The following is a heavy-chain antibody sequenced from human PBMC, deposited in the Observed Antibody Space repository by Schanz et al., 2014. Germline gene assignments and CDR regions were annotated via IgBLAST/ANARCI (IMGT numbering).Heavy chain of an antibody. J-gene: IGHJ5*02. CDR2: INAANGNT. CDR3: ARVRYCSGGRCYQDNWFDP. Sequence: QVQLVQSGAEAKKPGASVKVSRKASGHSFISHAIHRVRQAPGQRLEWMGWINAANGNTRYSQKFQGRGTITRDTSASTAYMELSSLRSEDTAVYYCARVRYCSGGRCYQDNWFDPWGQGTLVIVSS. D-gene: IGHD2-15*01. CDR1: GHSFISHA. V-gene: IGHV1-3*01.